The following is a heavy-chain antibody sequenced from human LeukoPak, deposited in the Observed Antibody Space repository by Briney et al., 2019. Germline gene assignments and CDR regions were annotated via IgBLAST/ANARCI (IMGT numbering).Heavy chain of an antibody. V-gene: IGHV1-3*01. J-gene: IGHJ6*02. CDR3: ARCTRTYPYYYGMDV. Sequence: GASVKVSCTASGYTFTSYAMHWVRQAPGQRREWMGGINAGNGNTKYSQKFQGRVTITRDTSASTAYMELSSLRSEDTAVYYCARCTRTYPYYYGMDVWGQGTTVTVSS. CDR2: INAGNGNT. D-gene: IGHD2-8*01. CDR1: GYTFTSYA.